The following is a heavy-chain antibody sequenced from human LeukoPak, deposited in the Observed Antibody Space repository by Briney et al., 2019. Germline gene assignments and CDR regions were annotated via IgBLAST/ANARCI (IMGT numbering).Heavy chain of an antibody. J-gene: IGHJ4*02. V-gene: IGHV1-69*04. CDR1: VGTFSSYA. CDR3: SSHGYQTSILSDF. D-gene: IGHD2/OR15-2a*01. Sequence: SSVKVSRKCSVGTFSSYAISWVRPAPGQALEWVGRSIPILVIANYAQKFQGRVTITADKATSTAYMYLMNLSSEDTAVYDCSSHGYQTSILSDFWGQGTLVTVSS. CDR2: SIPILVIA.